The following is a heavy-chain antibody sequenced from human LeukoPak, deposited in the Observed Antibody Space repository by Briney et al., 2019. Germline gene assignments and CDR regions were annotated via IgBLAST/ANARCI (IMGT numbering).Heavy chain of an antibody. J-gene: IGHJ5*02. D-gene: IGHD2-2*01. CDR1: GGSISSGDYY. CDR2: IYYSGNT. V-gene: IGHV4-30-4*08. Sequence: KPSETLSLTCTVSGGSISSGDYYWSWIGQPPGKGLAWIGYIYYSGNTFHYNPSLKSRVNISVDTSKNQFSLRLSSVTAVDTAVYYCASTNCSSASCHGANWFDPWGQGTLVTVSS. CDR3: ASTNCSSASCHGANWFDP.